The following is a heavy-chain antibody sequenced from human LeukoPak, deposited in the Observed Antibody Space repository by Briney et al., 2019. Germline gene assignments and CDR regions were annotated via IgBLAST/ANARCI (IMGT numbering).Heavy chain of an antibody. V-gene: IGHV1-18*01. J-gene: IGHJ4*02. CDR1: GYTFTTYG. CDR3: ARESLEWSSLLDY. CDR2: ISAYNGNT. D-gene: IGHD3-3*01. Sequence: ASVKVSCKASGYTFTTYGISWVRQAPGQGLEWMGWISAYNGNTHYAQKFQGRVTMITDTSTSTAYMELRSLRSDDTAVYYCARESLEWSSLLDYWGQGTLVTVSS.